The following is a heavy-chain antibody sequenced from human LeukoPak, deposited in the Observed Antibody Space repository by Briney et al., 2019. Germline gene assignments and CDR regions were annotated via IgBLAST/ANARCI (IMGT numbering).Heavy chain of an antibody. V-gene: IGHV1-8*01. J-gene: IGHJ6*02. Sequence: GASVKASCKASGYTFTSYDINWVRQATGQGLEWMGWMNPNSGNTGYAQKFQGRVTMTRNTSISTAYMELSSLRSEDTAVYYCAASTRTYCSSTSCYVYYYYGMDVWGQGTTVTVSS. CDR3: AASTRTYCSSTSCYVYYYYGMDV. CDR1: GYTFTSYD. D-gene: IGHD2-2*01. CDR2: MNPNSGNT.